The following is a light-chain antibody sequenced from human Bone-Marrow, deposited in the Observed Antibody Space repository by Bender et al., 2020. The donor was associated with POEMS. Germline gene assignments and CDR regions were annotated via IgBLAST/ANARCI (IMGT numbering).Light chain of an antibody. V-gene: IGLV2-23*02. J-gene: IGLJ1*01. CDR2: EVT. CDR3: SSYTGRSTYV. Sequence: QSALTQPASVSGSPGQSITISCTGTSSDIGGYDLVSWYQQHPGEAPKLVLYEVTKRPSGVSSRFSGSKSGNTASLTISGLQAEDEADYHCSSYTGRSTYVFGTGTKVTVL. CDR1: SSDIGGYDL.